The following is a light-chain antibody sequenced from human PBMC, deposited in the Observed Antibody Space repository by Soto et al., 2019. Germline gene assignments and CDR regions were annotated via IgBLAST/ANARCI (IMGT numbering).Light chain of an antibody. J-gene: IGLJ3*02. CDR2: NVN. Sequence: QSALTQPDSVSGSPGQSITLSCTGTSSDVGAYNYVSWYQQHPGKAPKLMIYNVNNRPSGVSERFFGSKSGTTASLTISGLQAEDEADYYCSSYTTINTVVFGGGTKLTVL. V-gene: IGLV2-14*03. CDR3: SSYTTINTVV. CDR1: SSDVGAYNY.